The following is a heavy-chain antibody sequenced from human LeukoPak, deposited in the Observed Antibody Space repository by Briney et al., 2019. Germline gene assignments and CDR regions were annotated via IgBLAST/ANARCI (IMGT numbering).Heavy chain of an antibody. CDR2: MNPNSGNT. V-gene: IGHV1-8*01. Sequence: ASVKVSCMASGYTFTSYDINWVRQATGQGLEWMGWMNPNSGNTGSAQRFQGRVTMTRDTSRSTAYMELRSLTSEDTAVYYCARGPLVRLPSSFDPWGQGTLVTVSS. J-gene: IGHJ5*02. D-gene: IGHD3-16*02. CDR1: GYTFTSYD. CDR3: ARGPLVRLPSSFDP.